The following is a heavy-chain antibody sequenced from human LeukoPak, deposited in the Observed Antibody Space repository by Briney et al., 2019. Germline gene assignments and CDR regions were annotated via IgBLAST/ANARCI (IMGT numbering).Heavy chain of an antibody. CDR2: IYYGGST. D-gene: IGHD6-13*01. Sequence: SETLSLTCTVSGDSISSSDYNWGRIRQPPGTGLDWNGDIYYGGSTYYNPSLKSRVTISVDTSMNQFSLKLSFVTTADTAVYYCAREWDSSSWYYWFDPWGQGTLVTVSS. CDR3: AREWDSSSWYYWFDP. V-gene: IGHV4-39*02. CDR1: GDSISSSDYN. J-gene: IGHJ5*02.